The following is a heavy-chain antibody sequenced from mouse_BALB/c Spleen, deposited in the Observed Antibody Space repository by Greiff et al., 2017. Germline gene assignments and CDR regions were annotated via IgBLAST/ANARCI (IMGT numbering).Heavy chain of an antibody. D-gene: IGHD1-1*01. CDR2: INSNGGST. Sequence: EVKVVGSGGGLVQPGGSLKLSCAASGFTFSSSGMSWVRPTPDKRLELVATINSNGGSTYYPDSVKGRFTISRDNAKNTLYLQMSSLKSEDTAMYYCARDPSYYGSSWDFDYWGQGTTLTVSS. CDR1: GFTFSSSG. J-gene: IGHJ2*01. V-gene: IGHV5-6-3*01. CDR3: ARDPSYYGSSWDFDY.